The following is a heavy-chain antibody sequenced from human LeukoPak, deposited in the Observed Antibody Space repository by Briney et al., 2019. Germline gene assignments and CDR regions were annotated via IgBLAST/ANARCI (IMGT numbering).Heavy chain of an antibody. CDR3: ARWGGRRKYQLLLGDSMDV. J-gene: IGHJ6*02. V-gene: IGHV1-8*01. D-gene: IGHD2-2*01. Sequence: GASVKVSCKASGYTFTSYDINWVRQATGQGLEWMGWMNPNSGNTGYAQKFQGRVTMTRNTSISTAYMELSSLRSEDTAVYYCARWGGRRKYQLLLGDSMDVWGQGTTVTVSS. CDR2: MNPNSGNT. CDR1: GYTFTSYD.